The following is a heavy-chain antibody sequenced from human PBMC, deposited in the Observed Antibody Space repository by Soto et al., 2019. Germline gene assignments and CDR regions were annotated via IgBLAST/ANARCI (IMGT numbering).Heavy chain of an antibody. CDR2: ISDSGDTT. Sequence: EVQLLESGGGLVQPGGSLKPSCAASGFTFTTYAMGWVRQAQGKGLEWVSAISDSGDTTYYADSVKGRFTISRDNSKNTLYLQMNSLRAEDTAVYYCAGSPGTYWYFALWGRGTLVTVSS. D-gene: IGHD6-13*01. CDR1: GFTFTTYA. J-gene: IGHJ2*01. CDR3: AGSPGTYWYFAL. V-gene: IGHV3-23*01.